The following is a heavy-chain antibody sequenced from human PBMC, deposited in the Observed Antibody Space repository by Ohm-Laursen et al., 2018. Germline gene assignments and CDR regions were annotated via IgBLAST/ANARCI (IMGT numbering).Heavy chain of an antibody. CDR3: ARDSSRRAREGGMDV. CDR2: ISETSSHI. CDR1: GITFSSCS. J-gene: IGHJ6*02. D-gene: IGHD6-6*01. V-gene: IGHV3-21*01. Sequence: SLRLSCSASGITFSSCSMHWVRQAPGKGLEWISYISETSSHIYDADSVRGRFTVARDIAKNSLYLQLNSLRVEDTAVYYCARDSSRRAREGGMDVWGQGTTATVSS.